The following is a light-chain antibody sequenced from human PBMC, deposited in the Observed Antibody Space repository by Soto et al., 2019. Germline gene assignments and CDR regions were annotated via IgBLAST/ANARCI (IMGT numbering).Light chain of an antibody. Sequence: QPALTQPASVSGSPGQSITISCTGTSSDVGGYNYVSWYQQHPGKAPKLMIYEVSNRPSGVSNRFSGSKSGNTASLTISGLQAEDEADYYCSSYTSSSTPWVFGGGTKLTVL. CDR3: SSYTSSSTPWV. CDR1: SSDVGGYNY. CDR2: EVS. J-gene: IGLJ3*02. V-gene: IGLV2-14*01.